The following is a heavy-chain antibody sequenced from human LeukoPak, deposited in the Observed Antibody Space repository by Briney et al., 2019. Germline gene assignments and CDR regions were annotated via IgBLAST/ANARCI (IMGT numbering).Heavy chain of an antibody. CDR1: GFTFSSYA. D-gene: IGHD6-13*01. CDR3: AKLRRAAAEDY. J-gene: IGHJ4*02. CDR2: ISAGGGNT. Sequence: GGSLRLSCAASGFTFSSYAMSWVRQAPGKGLEWVSGISAGGGNTYYADSVKGRFTISRDNSKNTLYLQMNSLRADDTALYYCAKLRRAAAEDYWGQGTLVTVSS. V-gene: IGHV3-23*01.